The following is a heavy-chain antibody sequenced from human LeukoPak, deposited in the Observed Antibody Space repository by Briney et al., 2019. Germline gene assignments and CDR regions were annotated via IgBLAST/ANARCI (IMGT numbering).Heavy chain of an antibody. CDR2: IYTSGST. CDR1: GGSISSYY. CDR3: ARGILEWVRNYYYYYMDV. J-gene: IGHJ6*03. Sequence: PSETLSLTCTVSGGSISSYYWSWIRQPAGKGLEWIGRIYTSGSTNYNPSLKSRVTMSVDTSKNQFSLKLGSVTAADTAVYYCARGILEWVRNYYYYYMDVWGKGTTVTVSS. V-gene: IGHV4-4*07. D-gene: IGHD3-3*01.